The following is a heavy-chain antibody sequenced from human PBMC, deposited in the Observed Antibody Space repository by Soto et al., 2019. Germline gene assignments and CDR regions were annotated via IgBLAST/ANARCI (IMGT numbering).Heavy chain of an antibody. CDR1: GYTFIDYF. CDR3: VRGLKWRALDY. CDR2: INPSSGET. J-gene: IGHJ4*02. V-gene: IGHV1-2*02. Sequence: ASVKVSCKASGYTFIDYFIQWMRQAPGQGLEGMGWINPSSGETTYAQKFQGRGTMTRDTSISTAYMGLITLRSDDTAIYYCVRGLKWRALDYWGEGTRVTVSS. D-gene: IGHD2-15*01.